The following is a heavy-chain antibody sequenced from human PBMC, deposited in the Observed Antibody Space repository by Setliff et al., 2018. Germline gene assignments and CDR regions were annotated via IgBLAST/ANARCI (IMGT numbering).Heavy chain of an antibody. D-gene: IGHD3-22*01. Sequence: GESLTISCKGSGYSFTSYWIGWVRQMPGKGLEWMGIIYPGDSDTRYSPSFQGQVTISADKSISTAYLQWSSLKASDTAMYYCASTLYYYGSSGYGAFDIWGQGTMVTVSS. CDR1: GYSFTSYW. V-gene: IGHV5-51*01. CDR2: IYPGDSDT. CDR3: ASTLYYYGSSGYGAFDI. J-gene: IGHJ3*02.